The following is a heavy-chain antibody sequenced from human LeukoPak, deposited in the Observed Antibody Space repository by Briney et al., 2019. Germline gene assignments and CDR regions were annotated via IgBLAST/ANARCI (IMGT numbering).Heavy chain of an antibody. D-gene: IGHD3-22*01. CDR2: IYSSGIT. J-gene: IGHJ4*02. V-gene: IGHV4-4*07. CDR1: GGSISNYY. Sequence: SGTLSLTCTVSGGSISNYYWSWIRQPAGKGLEWIGRIYSSGITNYNLSLSSRVTISVDMSKNQLSLRLRSVTAADTAVYFCARERVGLDSSGRGPRFDCWGQGTLVTVSS. CDR3: ARERVGLDSSGRGPRFDC.